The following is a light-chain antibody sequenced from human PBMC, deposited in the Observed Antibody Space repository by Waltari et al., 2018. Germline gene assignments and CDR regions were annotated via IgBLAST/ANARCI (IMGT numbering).Light chain of an antibody. Sequence: IVMTQSPDSLAASLAGRAASNCRSCHNILFNSNNKNYLAWYQLKPGQAPKLLFYWASTRESGVPDRFSGSGSGTEFTLTINSLQAEDVAVYYCQQHYSTPRTFGQGTKVEIK. J-gene: IGKJ1*01. CDR2: WAS. CDR1: HNILFNSNNKNY. CDR3: QQHYSTPRT. V-gene: IGKV4-1*01.